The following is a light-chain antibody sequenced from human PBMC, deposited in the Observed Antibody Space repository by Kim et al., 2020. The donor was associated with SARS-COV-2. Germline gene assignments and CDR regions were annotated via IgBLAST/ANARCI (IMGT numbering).Light chain of an antibody. CDR1: QDISNY. CDR3: QKCDSAPWT. CDR2: AAS. V-gene: IGKV1-27*01. Sequence: ASVGDRVTLTVRASQDISNYLAWFQLKPGKAPKLLIYAASALQPGVPSRFSGSGSGTDFTLTVTSLQPEDVATYYCQKCDSAPWTFGQGTKVDIK. J-gene: IGKJ1*01.